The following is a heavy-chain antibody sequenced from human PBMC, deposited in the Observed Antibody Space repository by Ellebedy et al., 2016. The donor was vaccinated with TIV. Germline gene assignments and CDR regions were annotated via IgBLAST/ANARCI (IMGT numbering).Heavy chain of an antibody. V-gene: IGHV3-30*04. CDR1: GFTLSNYA. CDR2: IPYDESDK. Sequence: GESLKISXAASGFTLSNYAMHWVRQAPGKGLEWVAVIPYDESDKYYADSVKGRFTISRDNSKNTLYLQMNSLRAEDTAVYYCAKARAAAYYYYYGMDVWGQGTTVTVSS. D-gene: IGHD2-2*01. J-gene: IGHJ6*02. CDR3: AKARAAAYYYYYGMDV.